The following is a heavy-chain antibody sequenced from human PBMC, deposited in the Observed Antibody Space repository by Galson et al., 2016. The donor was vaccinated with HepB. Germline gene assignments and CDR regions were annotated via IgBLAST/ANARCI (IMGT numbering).Heavy chain of an antibody. CDR1: GGSFSGYY. J-gene: IGHJ5*01. CDR3: ARASVVPGARMLFDS. D-gene: IGHD2-2*01. V-gene: IGHV4-34*10. CDR2: INRGGST. Sequence: SETLSLTCGVSGGSFSGYYWSWIRQPPGKGLEWIGEINRGGSTNYNPSLKSRINMSLDTSKNHFSLSLNSVTAADTAVYYCARASVVPGARMLFDSWGQGILFTVSS.